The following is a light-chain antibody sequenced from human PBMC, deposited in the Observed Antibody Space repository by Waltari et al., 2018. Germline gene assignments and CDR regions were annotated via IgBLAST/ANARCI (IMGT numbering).Light chain of an antibody. CDR3: SSYTSDSTIV. CDR1: GRDVGNYNY. J-gene: IGLJ3*02. V-gene: IGLV2-14*03. Sequence: QSALTQPASVSGSPGQSITISCIGTGRDVGNYNYVSWYQCHPGHAPKLMIYAVTEGPSGVSERVSGSKSGNTASLTISGLQTEDEAFYYCSSYTSDSTIVFGGGTRLTVL. CDR2: AVT.